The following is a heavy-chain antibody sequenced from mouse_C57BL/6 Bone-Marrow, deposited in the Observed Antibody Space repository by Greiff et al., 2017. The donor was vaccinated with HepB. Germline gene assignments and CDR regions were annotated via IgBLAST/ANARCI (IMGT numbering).Heavy chain of an antibody. CDR1: GYTFTNYW. CDR3: ARVYYGSRDHYFDY. V-gene: IGHV1-63*01. D-gene: IGHD1-1*01. J-gene: IGHJ2*01. Sequence: VQLQQSGAELVRPGTSVKMSCKASGYTFTNYWIGWVKQRPGHGLEWIGDIYPGGGYTNYNEKFKGKATLTADKSSSTAYMQFSSLTSEDSAIYYCARVYYGSRDHYFDYWGQGTTLTVSS. CDR2: IYPGGGYT.